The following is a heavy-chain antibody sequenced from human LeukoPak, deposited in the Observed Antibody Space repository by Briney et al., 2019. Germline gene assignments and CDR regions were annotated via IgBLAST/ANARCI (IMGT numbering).Heavy chain of an antibody. CDR3: AKVGYCSSTSCYHFDY. CDR2: ISSSSSYI. V-gene: IGHV3-21*01. D-gene: IGHD2-2*01. Sequence: PGGSLRFSCAASGFTFSSYSMNWVRQAPGKGLEWVSSISSSSSYIYYADSVKGRFTISRDNAKNSLYLQMNSLRAEDTAVYYCAKVGYCSSTSCYHFDYWGQGTLVAVSS. CDR1: GFTFSSYS. J-gene: IGHJ4*02.